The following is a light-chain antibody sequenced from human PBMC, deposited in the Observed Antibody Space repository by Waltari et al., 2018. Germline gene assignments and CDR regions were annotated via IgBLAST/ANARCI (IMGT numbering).Light chain of an antibody. Sequence: DLQMTQSPPPLSASVGDRVTIPCRASQGISNYLAWLQQKPGQAPKPLIYAASSLQSGVPSKFSGSGSGTDFTLTISSLQPEDFATYYCQQYNSYPLTFGGGTKVEIK. CDR2: AAS. V-gene: IGKV1-16*02. J-gene: IGKJ4*01. CDR1: QGISNY. CDR3: QQYNSYPLT.